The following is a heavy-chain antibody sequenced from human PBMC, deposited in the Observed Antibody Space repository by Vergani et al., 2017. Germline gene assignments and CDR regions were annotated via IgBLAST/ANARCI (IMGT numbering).Heavy chain of an antibody. CDR2: IRSKAYGGTT. J-gene: IGHJ1*01. CDR1: GFTFGDYA. CDR3: ARGYDYGDYGGSAEYFQH. Sequence: EVQLVESGGGLVQPGRSLRLSCTASGFTFGDYAMSWVRQAPGKGLEWVGFIRSKAYGGTTEYAASVKGRFTISRDDSKSIAYLQMNSLKTEDTAVYYCARGYDYGDYGGSAEYFQHWGQGTLVTVSS. V-gene: IGHV3-49*04. D-gene: IGHD4-17*01.